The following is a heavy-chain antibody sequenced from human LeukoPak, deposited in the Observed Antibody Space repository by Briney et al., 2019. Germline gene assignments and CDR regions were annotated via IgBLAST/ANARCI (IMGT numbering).Heavy chain of an antibody. V-gene: IGHV1-24*01. CDR1: GYTLTELS. CDR3: ATVGQQLAHFDY. J-gene: IGHJ4*02. Sequence: ASVKVSCKVSGYTLTELSMHWVRQAPGKGLEWMGGFDPEDGETIYAQKFQGRVTMTEDTSTDTAYMELSSLRSEDTAVYYCATVGQQLAHFDYWCQGTLVTVSS. CDR2: FDPEDGET. D-gene: IGHD6-13*01.